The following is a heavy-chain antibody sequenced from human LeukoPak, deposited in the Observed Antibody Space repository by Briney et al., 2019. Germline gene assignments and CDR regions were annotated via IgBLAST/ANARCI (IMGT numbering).Heavy chain of an antibody. CDR3: AKEIRDQQW. CDR1: GDSVSSNSAA. CDR2: TYYRSRWYT. D-gene: IGHD6-19*01. V-gene: IGHV6-1*01. J-gene: IGHJ4*02. Sequence: SQTLSLTCVISGDSVSSNSAAWNWIRQSPSRGLEWLGRTYYRSRWYTEYATSVKSRITISPDTSKNQFSLQLTSVTPEDTAVCYCAKEIRDQQWWGQGSLVTVS.